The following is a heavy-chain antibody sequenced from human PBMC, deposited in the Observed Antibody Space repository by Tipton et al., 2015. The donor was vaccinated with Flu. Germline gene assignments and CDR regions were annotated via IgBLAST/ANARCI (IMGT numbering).Heavy chain of an antibody. D-gene: IGHD1-26*01. Sequence: TLSLTCTVSGGSISSSSYYWGWIRQPPGKGLEWIGSIYYSGSTYYNPSLKSRVTISVVTSKNQFSLKLSSVTAADTAVYYCAREVGAEFDYWGQGTLVTVSS. CDR1: GGSISSSSYY. J-gene: IGHJ4*02. V-gene: IGHV4-39*07. CDR3: AREVGAEFDY. CDR2: IYYSGST.